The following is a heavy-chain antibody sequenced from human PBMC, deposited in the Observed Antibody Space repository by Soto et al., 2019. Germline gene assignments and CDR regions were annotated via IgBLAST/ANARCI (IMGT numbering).Heavy chain of an antibody. V-gene: IGHV3-7*03. CDR1: GFTFSSYW. CDR3: ARVAGRRRWVPLIYFDY. D-gene: IGHD3-10*01. Sequence: PGGSRRLSCAASGFTFSSYWMSWVRQAPGKGLEWVANIKQDGSEKYYVDSVKGRFTISRDTAKNSLYLQMNSLRAEDTAVYYCARVAGRRRWVPLIYFDYWGQGTLVTVSS. J-gene: IGHJ4*02. CDR2: IKQDGSEK.